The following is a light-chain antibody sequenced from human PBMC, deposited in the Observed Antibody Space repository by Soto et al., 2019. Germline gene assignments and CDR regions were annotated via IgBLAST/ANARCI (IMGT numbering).Light chain of an antibody. V-gene: IGLV2-14*02. CDR2: EAT. CDR1: SSDVGNYNL. Sequence: QSALTQPASVSGSPGQSITVSCNGTSSDVGNYNLVSWYQQYPGKAPKLIIYEATKRPSGVSDRFSASKSGNTASLTISGLQAEDEADYFCCSYTTSSTLVCGTGTKLTVL. CDR3: CSYTTSSTLV. J-gene: IGLJ1*01.